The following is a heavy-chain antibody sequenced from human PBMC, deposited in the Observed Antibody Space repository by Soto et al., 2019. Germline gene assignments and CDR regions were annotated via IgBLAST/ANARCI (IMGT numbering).Heavy chain of an antibody. Sequence: QVQLVQSGAEVKKPGASVKVSCKASGYTFTSYGISWVRQAPGQGLEWMGWISAYNGNTNYAQKLQGRVTMTTDTSTSTAYMELRSLRSDDTAVYYCARDSGKPPARPAPLYYYYYIDVWGKGTTVTVSS. D-gene: IGHD6-6*01. CDR2: ISAYNGNT. CDR1: GYTFTSYG. CDR3: ARDSGKPPARPAPLYYYYYIDV. J-gene: IGHJ6*03. V-gene: IGHV1-18*01.